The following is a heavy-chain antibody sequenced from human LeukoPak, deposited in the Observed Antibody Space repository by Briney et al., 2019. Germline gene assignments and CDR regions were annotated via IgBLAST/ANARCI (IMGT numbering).Heavy chain of an antibody. CDR1: GYTFTSYG. CDR2: ISAYNGNT. D-gene: IGHD2-15*01. Sequence: ASVKVSCKASGYTFTSYGISWVRQAPGQPLECMGWISAYNGNTNYAQKLQGRVTITTDTSTSTAYMELRSLRSDDTAVYYCARNADPRYCSGGSCFHFDYWGQGTLVTVSS. J-gene: IGHJ4*02. CDR3: ARNADPRYCSGGSCFHFDY. V-gene: IGHV1-18*01.